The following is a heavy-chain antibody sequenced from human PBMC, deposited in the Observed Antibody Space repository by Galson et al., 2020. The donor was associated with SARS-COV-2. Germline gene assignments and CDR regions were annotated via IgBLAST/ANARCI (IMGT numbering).Heavy chain of an antibody. V-gene: IGHV3-11*01. J-gene: IGHJ5*02. D-gene: IGHD2-21*01. CDR3: VRGNFDWFDP. CDR1: GFSFSDYY. CDR2: ISRDATTV. Sequence: GGSLRLSCAASGFSFSDYYMTWIRQAPGRGLEWVSSISRDATTVSYADSVKGRFTISRDNAKNSLDLQMNSLRVEDTAVYYCVRGNFDWFDPWGQGTLVTVSS.